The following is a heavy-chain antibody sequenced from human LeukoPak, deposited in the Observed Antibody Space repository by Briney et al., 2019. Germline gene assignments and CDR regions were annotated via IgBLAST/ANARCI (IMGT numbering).Heavy chain of an antibody. Sequence: PGGSLRLSCAASGFTFSSYSMNWVRQAPGKGLEWVSSISSSSSYIYYADSVKGRFTISRDNAKNSLYLQMNSLRAEDTAVYYCARGRQWLEPFDYWGQGALVTVSS. V-gene: IGHV3-21*01. CDR1: GFTFSSYS. J-gene: IGHJ4*02. CDR3: ARGRQWLEPFDY. D-gene: IGHD6-19*01. CDR2: ISSSSSYI.